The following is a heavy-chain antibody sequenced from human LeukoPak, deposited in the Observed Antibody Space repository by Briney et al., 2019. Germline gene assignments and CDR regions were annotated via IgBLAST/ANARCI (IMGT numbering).Heavy chain of an antibody. Sequence: SETLSLTCTVSGGSISSYYWSWIRQPAGKGLEWIGRIYTSGSTNYNPSLKSRVTMSVDSSKTHFSLKLYSVTAADTAVYYCAKSYYYASGLDYWGQGTLVTVSS. CDR3: AKSYYYASGLDY. J-gene: IGHJ4*02. V-gene: IGHV4-4*07. CDR2: IYTSGST. CDR1: GGSISSYY. D-gene: IGHD3-10*01.